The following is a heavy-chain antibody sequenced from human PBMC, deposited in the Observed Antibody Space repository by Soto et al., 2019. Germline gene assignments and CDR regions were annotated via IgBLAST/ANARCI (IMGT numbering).Heavy chain of an antibody. Sequence: GGSLRLSCAVSTFTFSNCVMNWVRQTPGKGLEWVSTIGYTGGSSYYADFVKGRFAISRDNSKNTLFLQMNSLRAEDTAVYYCAKETVWSGSWSYSFDIWGQGTMVTVSS. CDR2: IGYTGGSS. D-gene: IGHD3-3*01. V-gene: IGHV3-23*01. J-gene: IGHJ3*02. CDR1: TFTFSNCV. CDR3: AKETVWSGSWSYSFDI.